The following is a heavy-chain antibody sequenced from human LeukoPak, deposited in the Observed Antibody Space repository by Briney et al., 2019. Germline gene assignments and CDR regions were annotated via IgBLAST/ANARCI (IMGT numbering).Heavy chain of an antibody. CDR1: GFTFSSYA. J-gene: IGHJ4*02. Sequence: GGSLRLSCAASGFTFSSYAMSWVRQAPGKGLEWVSAISGSGGSTYYADSVKGRFTISRDNSKNTLYLLMNSLRAEDTAVYYCAKSLNWNDGSFDYWGQGTLVTVSS. CDR3: AKSLNWNDGSFDY. V-gene: IGHV3-23*01. D-gene: IGHD1-20*01. CDR2: ISGSGGST.